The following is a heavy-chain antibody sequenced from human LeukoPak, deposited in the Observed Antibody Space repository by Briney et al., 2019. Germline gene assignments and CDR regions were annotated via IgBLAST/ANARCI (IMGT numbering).Heavy chain of an antibody. CDR1: GGSISSGGYS. D-gene: IGHD3-22*01. J-gene: IGHJ4*02. CDR3: ARGGYYDSSGYYPLDY. Sequence: SETLSLTCAVSGGSISSGGYSWSWIRQPPGKGPEWIGYIYHSGSTYYNPSLKSRVTISVDRSKNQFSLKLSSVAAANTAVYYCARGGYYDSSGYYPLDYWGQGTLVTVSS. V-gene: IGHV4-30-2*01. CDR2: IYHSGST.